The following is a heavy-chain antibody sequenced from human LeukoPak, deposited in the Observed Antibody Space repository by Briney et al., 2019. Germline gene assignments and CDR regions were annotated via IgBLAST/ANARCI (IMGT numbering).Heavy chain of an antibody. D-gene: IGHD5-12*01. J-gene: IGHJ4*02. CDR2: IYYSGST. CDR1: GGSISSYY. CDR3: ARRGLSGYPHDY. Sequence: SETLSLTCTVSGGSISSYYWSWIRQPPGKGLEWIGYIYYSGSTNYNPSLKSRVTISVDTSKNQFSLKLSSVTAADTAVYYCARRGLSGYPHDYWGQGTLVTVSS. V-gene: IGHV4-59*12.